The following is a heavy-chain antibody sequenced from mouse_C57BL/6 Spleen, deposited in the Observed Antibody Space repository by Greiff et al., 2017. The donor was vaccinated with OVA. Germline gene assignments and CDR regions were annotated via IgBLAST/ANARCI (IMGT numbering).Heavy chain of an antibody. CDR1: GFSFNTYA. CDR2: IRSKSNNYAT. D-gene: IGHD2-2*01. Sequence: EVQRVESGGGLVQPKGSLKLSCAASGFSFNTYAMNWVRQAPGKGVEWVARIRSKSNNYATYYADSVKDRCTISRDDSESMLYLQMNNLKTEDTAMYYCVRQYYAYDDRFAYWGQGTLVTVSA. V-gene: IGHV10-1*01. CDR3: VRQYYAYDDRFAY. J-gene: IGHJ3*01.